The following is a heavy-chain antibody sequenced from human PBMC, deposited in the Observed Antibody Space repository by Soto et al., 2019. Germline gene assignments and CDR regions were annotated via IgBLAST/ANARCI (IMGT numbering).Heavy chain of an antibody. CDR2: INPNSGGT. Sequence: GASVKVSCKASGYTFTGYYMHWVRQAPGQGLEWMGWINPNSGGTNYAQKFQGWVTMTRDTSISTAYMELSRLRSDDTAVYYCASGKTFSSSSDEDYYGMDVWGQGTTVTVSS. D-gene: IGHD6-6*01. CDR3: ASGKTFSSSSDEDYYGMDV. V-gene: IGHV1-2*04. J-gene: IGHJ6*02. CDR1: GYTFTGYY.